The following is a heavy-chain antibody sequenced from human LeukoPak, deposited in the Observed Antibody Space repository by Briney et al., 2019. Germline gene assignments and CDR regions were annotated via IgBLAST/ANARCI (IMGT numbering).Heavy chain of an antibody. J-gene: IGHJ4*02. CDR2: TYYSGTA. V-gene: IGHV4-31*03. Sequence: SETLSLTCTVSGGSISSGINSYWSWIRQRPGRGLEWIGYTYYSGTAYYNPSLQSRVTISVDTSKNQFSLKLSSVTAADTAVYYCVRRSTITDFDNWGQGTLVTVSS. CDR3: VRRSTITDFDN. D-gene: IGHD1-14*01. CDR1: GGSISSGINSY.